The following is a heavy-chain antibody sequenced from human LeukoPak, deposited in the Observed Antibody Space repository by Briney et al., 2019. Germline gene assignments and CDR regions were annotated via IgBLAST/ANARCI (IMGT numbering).Heavy chain of an antibody. CDR1: GFTFSTYS. J-gene: IGHJ4*02. Sequence: GGSLRLSCAASGFTFSTYSMSWVRQAPGKGLEWVSYISSSTIIYYGDSVKGRFTISRDNAKNSLYLQMNSLRDEDTAVYYCAREFGYCSGGSCYSWHYFDYWGQGTLVTVSS. CDR2: ISSSTII. CDR3: AREFGYCSGGSCYSWHYFDY. V-gene: IGHV3-48*02. D-gene: IGHD2-15*01.